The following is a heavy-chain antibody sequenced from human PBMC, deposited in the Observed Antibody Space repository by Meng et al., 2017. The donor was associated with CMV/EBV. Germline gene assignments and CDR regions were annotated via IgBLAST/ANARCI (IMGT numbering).Heavy chain of an antibody. V-gene: IGHV3-33*05. J-gene: IGHJ4*02. CDR1: GFTFSHYD. Sequence: GGSLRLSCAASGFTFSHYDMHWVRQAPGKGLEWVAVISYDGSNKYYADSVRGRFTISRDNSKNTLYLQMNSLRAEDTAVYYCARDPEQWLDDFDYWGQGTLVTVSS. D-gene: IGHD6-19*01. CDR2: ISYDGSNK. CDR3: ARDPEQWLDDFDY.